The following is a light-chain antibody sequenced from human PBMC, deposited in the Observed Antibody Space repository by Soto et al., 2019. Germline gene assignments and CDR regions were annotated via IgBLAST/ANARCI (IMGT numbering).Light chain of an antibody. J-gene: IGKJ4*01. Sequence: EIVLTQSPATRSLSPGERATLSCRASQSVSSYLAWYQQKPGQAPRLLIYDASNSATGIPARFSGSGSGTDFTLTISSLEPEDFAVYYCQQRSNWPLTFGGGTQVEIK. V-gene: IGKV3-11*01. CDR3: QQRSNWPLT. CDR2: DAS. CDR1: QSVSSY.